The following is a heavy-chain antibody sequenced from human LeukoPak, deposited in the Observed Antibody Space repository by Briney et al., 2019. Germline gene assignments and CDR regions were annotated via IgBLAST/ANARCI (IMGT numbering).Heavy chain of an antibody. Sequence: GRSLSLSCAASGFTPSSYAMSWVRQPPGKGLDWVSAISASGGSTYYADSVKGRFTISRDNSKNTLYLQMNSLRAEDTAVYYCAKGALWFGELSGMDVWGQGTTVTVSS. J-gene: IGHJ6*02. V-gene: IGHV3-23*01. CDR2: ISASGGST. CDR1: GFTPSSYA. CDR3: AKGALWFGELSGMDV. D-gene: IGHD3-10*01.